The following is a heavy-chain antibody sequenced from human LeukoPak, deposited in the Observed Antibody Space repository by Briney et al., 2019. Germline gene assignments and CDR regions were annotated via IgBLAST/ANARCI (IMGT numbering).Heavy chain of an antibody. V-gene: IGHV3-30*18. J-gene: IGHJ6*04. CDR1: GFTFSSYG. Sequence: PGGSLRLSCAASGFTFSSYGMHRVRQAPGKGLEWVAVISYDGSNKYYADSVKGRFTISRDNSKNTLYLQMNSLRAEDTAVYYCAKGLMYSGYDYTLYYYYYGMDVWGKGTTVTVSS. D-gene: IGHD5-12*01. CDR3: AKGLMYSGYDYTLYYYYYGMDV. CDR2: ISYDGSNK.